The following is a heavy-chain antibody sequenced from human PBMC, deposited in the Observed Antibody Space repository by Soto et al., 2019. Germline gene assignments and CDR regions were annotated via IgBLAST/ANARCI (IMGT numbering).Heavy chain of an antibody. Sequence: QVQLVESGGGVVQPGRSLRRSCAASGFTFRNYAMDWVRQAPGKGLEWVAVISYDGTNKYYADSVKGRFTISRDNSKNTLSLQMNSLRAEDTAVYYCARGDSNSWSDYWGHGTLVTVSS. CDR1: GFTFRNYA. CDR3: ARGDSNSWSDY. D-gene: IGHD6-13*01. CDR2: ISYDGTNK. J-gene: IGHJ4*01. V-gene: IGHV3-30*01.